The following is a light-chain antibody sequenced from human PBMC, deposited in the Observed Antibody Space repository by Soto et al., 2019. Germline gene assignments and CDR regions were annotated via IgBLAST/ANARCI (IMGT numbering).Light chain of an antibody. CDR1: QSIYEK. CDR2: DTS. J-gene: IGKJ4*01. V-gene: IGKV3-15*01. Sequence: EIVMTQSPVTLSVSPGERVTLFCRASQSIYEKLAWYQQKPGQTPRLVIYDTSTRATGTPGSFSGSGSGTEFTLTISSLQSEDFAVYYCQQYNRWPLTFGGGTKVEIK. CDR3: QQYNRWPLT.